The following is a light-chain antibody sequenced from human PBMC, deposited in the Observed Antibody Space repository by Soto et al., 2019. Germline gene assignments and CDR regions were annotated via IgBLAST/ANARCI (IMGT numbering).Light chain of an antibody. V-gene: IGKV3-20*01. CDR2: GAS. CDR1: QSVSSSY. Sequence: MVLTQSPGTLSLSPGERATLSCRASQSVSSSYLAWYQQKPGQAPRLLIYGASSRATDIPDRFSSSGSGTDFTLTINRLEPEYFAVYFCQHYGNSPPFTFGQGTKVVIK. CDR3: QHYGNSPPFT. J-gene: IGKJ2*01.